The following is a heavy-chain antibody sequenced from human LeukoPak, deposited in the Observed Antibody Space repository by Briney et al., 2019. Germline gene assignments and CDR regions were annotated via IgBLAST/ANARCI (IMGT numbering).Heavy chain of an antibody. V-gene: IGHV4-39*01. Sequence: PSETLSLTCTVSGGSISSSSYYWGWIRRPPGKGLEWIGSIYYSGSTYYNPSLKSRVTISVDTSKNQFSLKLSSVTAADTAVYYCAGKYSSGYYWGQGTLVTVSS. CDR1: GGSISSSSYY. CDR3: AGKYSSGYY. CDR2: IYYSGST. D-gene: IGHD6-19*01. J-gene: IGHJ4*02.